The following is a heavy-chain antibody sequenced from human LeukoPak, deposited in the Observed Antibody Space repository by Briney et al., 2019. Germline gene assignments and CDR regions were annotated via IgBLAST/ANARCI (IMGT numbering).Heavy chain of an antibody. J-gene: IGHJ4*02. CDR2: ISGSGDFT. V-gene: IGHV3-23*01. CDR1: GFTFSRFG. D-gene: IGHD6-19*01. Sequence: GGSLRLSCAASGFTFSRFGMHWVRQAPGKGLEWVSSISGSGDFTYYADSVKGRFTISRDNSKNTLYLQMNSLRAEDTAVYYCAKDLGQQWPSLDYWGQGTLVTVSS. CDR3: AKDLGQQWPSLDY.